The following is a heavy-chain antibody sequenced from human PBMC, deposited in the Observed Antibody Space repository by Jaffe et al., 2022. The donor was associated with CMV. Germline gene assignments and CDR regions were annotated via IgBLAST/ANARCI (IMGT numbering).Heavy chain of an antibody. V-gene: IGHV3-43*01. D-gene: IGHD3-9*01. Sequence: EVQLVESGGVVVQPGGSLRLSCAASGFTFDDYTMHWVRQAPGKGLEWVSLISWDGGSTYYADSVKGRFTISRDNSKNSLYLQMNSLRTEDTALYYCAKDMKAYYDILTGYWGAFDIWGQGTMVTVSS. CDR3: AKDMKAYYDILTGYWGAFDI. CDR1: GFTFDDYT. CDR2: ISWDGGST. J-gene: IGHJ3*02.